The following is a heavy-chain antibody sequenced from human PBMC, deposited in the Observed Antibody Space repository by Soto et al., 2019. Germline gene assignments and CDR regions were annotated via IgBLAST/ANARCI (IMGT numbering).Heavy chain of an antibody. J-gene: IGHJ5*02. V-gene: IGHV6-1*01. CDR2: TYYTSTWNN. CDR1: GDSVSSNSVT. Sequence: PSQTLSLTCAISGDSVSSNSVTWNWIRQSPSGGLEWLGKTYYTSTWNNVYAGSVKSRITINPDTSKNQVSLQANSVTPEDTAVYYCAKDPTTWFGELFSWFDPWGQGTLVTVSS. CDR3: AKDPTTWFGELFSWFDP. D-gene: IGHD3-10*01.